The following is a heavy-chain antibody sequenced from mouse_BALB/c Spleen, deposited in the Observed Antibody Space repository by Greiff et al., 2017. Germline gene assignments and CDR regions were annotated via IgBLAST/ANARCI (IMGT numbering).Heavy chain of an antibody. V-gene: IGHV5-17*02. J-gene: IGHJ3*01. CDR2: ISGGTSTI. D-gene: IGHD3-1*01. CDR3: GGSGSSGYVFDY. Sequence: EVQLVESGAGLVQPGGSRTLSCAASGFTFSSFGMHWVRQAPEKGLEWVAYISGGTSTIYYADAVKGRITIARNNPTNTLFLQITSLRAEDTAFYYGGGSGSSGYVFDYWGQGTTVTVS. CDR1: GFTFSSFG.